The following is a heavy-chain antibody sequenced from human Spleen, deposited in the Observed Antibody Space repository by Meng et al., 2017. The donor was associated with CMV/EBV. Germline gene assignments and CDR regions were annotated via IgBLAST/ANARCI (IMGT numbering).Heavy chain of an antibody. D-gene: IGHD6-13*01. V-gene: IGHV3-74*03. Sequence: GGSLRLSCVASGVTFENLWMTWVRQAPGKGPEWVADISYDGRLTMYTDSVKGRFSISRDNAKNTLYLEMHSLRVEDTAVYYCVRDMGQQGEGRRWYKWYDAWGQGTLVTVSS. CDR1: GVTFENLW. CDR3: VRDMGQQGEGRRWYKWYDA. CDR2: ISYDGRLT. J-gene: IGHJ5*02.